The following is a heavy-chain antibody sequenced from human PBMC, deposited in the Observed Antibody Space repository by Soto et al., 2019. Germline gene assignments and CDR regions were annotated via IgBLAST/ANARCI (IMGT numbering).Heavy chain of an antibody. J-gene: IGHJ4*02. D-gene: IGHD5-18*01. Sequence: QVQLQESGPGLVKPSQTLSLTCTVSGGSISSGGYYWSWIRQHPGKGLEWIGYIYYGGSTYYNPSLKSRVTISVDTSKNQFSRKLSSVTAADTAVYYCARSGYSYGPNPLLYWGQGTLVTVSS. CDR3: ARSGYSYGPNPLLY. CDR2: IYYGGST. CDR1: GGSISSGGYY. V-gene: IGHV4-31*03.